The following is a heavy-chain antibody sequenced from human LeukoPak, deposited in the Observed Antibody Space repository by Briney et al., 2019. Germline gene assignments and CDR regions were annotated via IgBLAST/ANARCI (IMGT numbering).Heavy chain of an antibody. D-gene: IGHD6-13*01. CDR1: GFTFSDYY. CDR3: ARARDSSSWYYDY. J-gene: IGHJ4*02. V-gene: IGHV3-11*01. CDR2: ISSSGSTI. Sequence: PGGSLRLSCAASGFTFSDYYMSWIRQAPGKGLEWVSYISSSGSTIYYADSVKGRFTISRDNAKNSLYLQMNSLRAEDTAVYYCARARDSSSWYYDYWGQGTLVTVSS.